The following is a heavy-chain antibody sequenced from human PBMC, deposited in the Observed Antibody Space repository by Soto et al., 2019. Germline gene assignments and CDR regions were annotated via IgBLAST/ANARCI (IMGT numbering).Heavy chain of an antibody. V-gene: IGHV3-48*02. Sequence: EVQLVESGGGLVQPGGSLRLSCTASGFAFGSYAMNWVRQLPGKGLEWVSFISGRGTTTYYADSVKGRFTISRDNVENSLSLQVKSLRDEDSATYYCARLGYCSGASCNYYFYYYGMDVWGQGTTVTVSS. D-gene: IGHD2-15*01. CDR1: GFAFGSYA. CDR2: ISGRGTTT. CDR3: ARLGYCSGASCNYYFYYYGMDV. J-gene: IGHJ6*02.